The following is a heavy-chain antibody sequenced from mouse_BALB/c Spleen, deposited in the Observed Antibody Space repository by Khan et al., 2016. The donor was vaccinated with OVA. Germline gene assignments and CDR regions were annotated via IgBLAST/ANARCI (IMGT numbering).Heavy chain of an antibody. J-gene: IGHJ4*01. CDR2: INPRSGYT. V-gene: IGHV1-4*01. D-gene: IGHD2-14*01. Sequence: VQGVESGAELARPGASVKMSCKASGYTFTSHTMHWVKQRPGQGLEWIGYINPRSGYTNYNQKFNDKATLTADKSSSTAYMQLSSLISEDSAVYYCARRTTEYAMDYWGQGTSVTVSS. CDR1: GYTFTSHT. CDR3: ARRTTEYAMDY.